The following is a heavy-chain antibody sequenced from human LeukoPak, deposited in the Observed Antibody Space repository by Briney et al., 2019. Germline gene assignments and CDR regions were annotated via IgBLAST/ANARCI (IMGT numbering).Heavy chain of an antibody. CDR1: GFTFSSYG. CDR3: AKDNGDYGDYFADY. J-gene: IGHJ4*02. V-gene: IGHV3-30*18. CDR2: ISYDGSNK. D-gene: IGHD4-17*01. Sequence: PGRSLRLSSAASGFTFSSYGMHWVRQAPGKGLEWVAVISYDGSNKYYADSVKGRFTISRDNSKNTLYLQMNSLRAEDTAVYYCAKDNGDYGDYFADYWGQGTLVTVSS.